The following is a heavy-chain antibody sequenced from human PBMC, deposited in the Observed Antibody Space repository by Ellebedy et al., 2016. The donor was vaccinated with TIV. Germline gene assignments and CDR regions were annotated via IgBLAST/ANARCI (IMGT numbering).Heavy chain of an antibody. V-gene: IGHV1-2*02. CDR2: INPNSGGT. CDR1: GGTFSSYA. CDR3: AREEWELWLVD. J-gene: IGHJ4*02. D-gene: IGHD1-26*01. Sequence: ASVKVSCKASGGTFSSYAISWVRQAPGQGLEWMGWINPNSGGTNYAQKFQGRVTMTRDTSISTAYMELSRLRSDDTAVYYCAREEWELWLVDWGQGTLVTVSS.